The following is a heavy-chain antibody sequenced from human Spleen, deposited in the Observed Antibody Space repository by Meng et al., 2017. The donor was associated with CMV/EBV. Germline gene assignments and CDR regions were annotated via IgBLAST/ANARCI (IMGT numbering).Heavy chain of an antibody. D-gene: IGHD6-19*01. CDR3: ARGGIAVTGESYFDF. Sequence: SVKVSCKASGGTFSSYTISWVRQAPGQGLEWLGRIIPVLSIANYARKFQDRVTITADKSTGTVSLDLTSLTSEDTAVYYCARGGIAVTGESYFDFWGQGTLVTVSS. CDR2: IIPVLSIA. CDR1: GGTFSSYT. V-gene: IGHV1-69*10. J-gene: IGHJ4*02.